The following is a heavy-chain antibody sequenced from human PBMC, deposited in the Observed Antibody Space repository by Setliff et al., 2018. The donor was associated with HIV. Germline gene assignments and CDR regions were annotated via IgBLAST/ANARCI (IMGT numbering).Heavy chain of an antibody. CDR2: IKQDGSKA. V-gene: IGHV3-7*01. CDR3: ARDPGNGAVDY. CDR1: GFTFSSYW. Sequence: GGSLRLSCAASGFTFSSYWMSWVRQAPGKGLEWVADIKQDGSKAYYMDSVKGRFTIFRGNAKSSMYLQMNSLRAEDTAIYYCARDPGNGAVDYWGQGTLVTVSS. J-gene: IGHJ4*02.